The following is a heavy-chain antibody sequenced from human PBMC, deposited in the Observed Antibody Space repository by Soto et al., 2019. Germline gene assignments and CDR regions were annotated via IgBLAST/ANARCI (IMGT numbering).Heavy chain of an antibody. V-gene: IGHV1-18*01. J-gene: IGHJ4*02. CDR1: GYTFTSYG. Sequence: QVQLVQSGAEVKKPGASVKVSCKASGYTFTSYGISWVRQAPGQGLEWMGWISAYNGNTNYAQKLQGRVTMTTDTPTXXAYMELRSLRSDDTAVYYCARDRRYSGYGGGNDYWGQGTLVTVSS. CDR3: ARDRRYSGYGGGNDY. CDR2: ISAYNGNT. D-gene: IGHD5-12*01.